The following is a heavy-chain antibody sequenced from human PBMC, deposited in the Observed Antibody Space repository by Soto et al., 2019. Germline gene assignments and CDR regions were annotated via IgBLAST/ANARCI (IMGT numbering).Heavy chain of an antibody. J-gene: IGHJ4*02. Sequence: ASVKVSCKASGHTFTGHHMHWVRQAPGQGLEWMGLIDLDIGDTKYAQKFQGRVTSTSDTSITTAYMELRGLRADDTAVYYCGLEPTGTGGFDYWGQGTLVTVSS. CDR1: GHTFTGHH. CDR2: IDLDIGDT. CDR3: GLEPTGTGGFDY. V-gene: IGHV1-2*02. D-gene: IGHD7-27*01.